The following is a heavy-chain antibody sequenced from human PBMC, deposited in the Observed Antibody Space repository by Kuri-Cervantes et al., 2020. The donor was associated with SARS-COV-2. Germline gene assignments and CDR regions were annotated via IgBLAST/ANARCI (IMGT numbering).Heavy chain of an antibody. D-gene: IGHD5-18*01. CDR1: GFTFSSYG. CDR3: AKGGYSYGYAGHFDC. Sequence: GGSLRLSCAASGFTFSSYGMHWVRQAPGKGLEWVAVVSYDGSNKYYADSVKGRFTISRDNSKNTLYLQMNSLRAEDTAVYYCAKGGYSYGYAGHFDCWGQGTLVTVSS. CDR2: VSYDGSNK. V-gene: IGHV3-30*18. J-gene: IGHJ4*02.